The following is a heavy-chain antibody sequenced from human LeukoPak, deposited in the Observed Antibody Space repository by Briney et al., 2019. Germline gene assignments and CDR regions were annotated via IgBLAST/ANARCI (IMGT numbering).Heavy chain of an antibody. CDR2: IYPGASDT. Sequence: GESLKISCKGSGYSVTSYWIGWVRQMPGKGLEWMGTIYPGASDTRYSPSFQGHVTISADKAISTAYLQWSSLKASDTAMYYCARHDYYDSSGDPYPLLIDYWGQGTLVTVSS. V-gene: IGHV5-51*01. D-gene: IGHD3-22*01. CDR3: ARHDYYDSSGDPYPLLIDY. J-gene: IGHJ4*02. CDR1: GYSVTSYW.